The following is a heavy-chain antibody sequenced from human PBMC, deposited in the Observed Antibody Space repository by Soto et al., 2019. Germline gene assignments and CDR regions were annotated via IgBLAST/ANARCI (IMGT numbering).Heavy chain of an antibody. V-gene: IGHV1-18*01. CDR1: GYTFTSYG. Sequence: ASVKVSCKASGYTFTSYGISWVRQAPGQGLEWMGWISAYNGNTNYAQKLQGRVTMTTDTSTSAAYMELRSLRSDDTAVYYCARGPLRYFDWSSDYWGQGTLVTVSS. CDR3: ARGPLRYFDWSSDY. D-gene: IGHD3-9*01. J-gene: IGHJ4*02. CDR2: ISAYNGNT.